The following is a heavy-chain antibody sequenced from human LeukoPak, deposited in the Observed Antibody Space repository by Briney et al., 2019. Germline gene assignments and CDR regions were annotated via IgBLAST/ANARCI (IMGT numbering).Heavy chain of an antibody. V-gene: IGHV4-59*01. J-gene: IGHJ4*02. CDR3: ARRNSGTHTFDY. Sequence: SETLSLTCTVSGGSISSYYRSWIRQPPGKGLEWIGYIYYSGSTNYNPSLKSRVTISVDTSKNQFSLMLSSVTAADTAVYFCARRNSGTHTFDYWGQGTLVTVSS. CDR2: IYYSGST. CDR1: GGSISSYY. D-gene: IGHD1/OR15-1a*01.